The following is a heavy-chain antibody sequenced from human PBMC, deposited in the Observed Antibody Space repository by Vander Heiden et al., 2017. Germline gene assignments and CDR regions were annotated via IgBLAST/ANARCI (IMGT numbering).Heavy chain of an antibody. CDR3: ARDSGGYLEMATRLDY. CDR1: GFTFSSYA. CDR2: ISYDGSNK. Sequence: QVQLVESGGGVVQPGRSLGLSCAASGFTFSSYAMHWVRQAPGKGLEWVAVISYDGSNKYYADSVKGRFTISRDNSKNTLYLQMNSLRAEDTAVYYCARDSGGYLEMATRLDYWGQGTLVTVSS. J-gene: IGHJ4*02. V-gene: IGHV3-30-3*01. D-gene: IGHD5-12*01.